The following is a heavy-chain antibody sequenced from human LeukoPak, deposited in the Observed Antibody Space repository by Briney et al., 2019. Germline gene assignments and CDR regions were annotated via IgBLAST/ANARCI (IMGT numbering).Heavy chain of an antibody. V-gene: IGHV4-34*01. D-gene: IGHD3-22*01. Sequence: SETLSLTCAVYGGSFSGYYWSWIRQPPGKGLEWIGEINHSGGTNYNPSLKSRVTISVDTSKNQFSLKLSSVTAADTAVYYCARGRRRGYYYDSSGYAHFDYWGQGTLVTVSS. CDR2: INHSGGT. CDR1: GGSFSGYY. CDR3: ARGRRRGYYYDSSGYAHFDY. J-gene: IGHJ4*02.